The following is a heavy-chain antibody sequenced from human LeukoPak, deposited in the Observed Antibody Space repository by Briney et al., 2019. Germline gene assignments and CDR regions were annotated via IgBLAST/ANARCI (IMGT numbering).Heavy chain of an antibody. CDR3: ARGDSGASEYFQD. D-gene: IGHD6-25*01. J-gene: IGHJ1*01. CDR1: GGSISSGDYY. V-gene: IGHV4-31*03. Sequence: PSQTLSLTCTVSGGSISSGDYYWSWIRQHPGKGLEWIGYIYYSGTTYYNPSLKSRITMSIDTSKNHFSLRLNSVTAADTAVYFCARGDSGASEYFQDWGQGTLVTVSS. CDR2: IYYSGTT.